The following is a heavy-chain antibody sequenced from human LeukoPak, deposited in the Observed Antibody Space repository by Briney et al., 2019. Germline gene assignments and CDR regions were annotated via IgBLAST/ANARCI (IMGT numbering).Heavy chain of an antibody. D-gene: IGHD7-27*01. Sequence: GGSLRLSCAASGFTFSNAWMTWVRQAPGTGLEWIGRIKRKTDGGTTDYAAAVRDRFTISRDDSKNTLYLQMSSLKTEDTAVYYCTSTLGYWGQGTLVTVSS. CDR2: IKRKTDGGTT. CDR3: TSTLGY. CDR1: GFTFSNAW. J-gene: IGHJ4*02. V-gene: IGHV3-15*01.